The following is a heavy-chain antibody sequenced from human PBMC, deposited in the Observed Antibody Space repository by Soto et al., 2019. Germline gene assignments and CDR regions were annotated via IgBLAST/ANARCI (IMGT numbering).Heavy chain of an antibody. V-gene: IGHV3-15*07. CDR1: GFTFSNAW. J-gene: IGHJ6*02. Sequence: GGSLRLSCAASGFTFSNAWMNWVRQAPGKGLEWVGRIKSKTDGGTTDYAAPVKGRFTISRNDSKNTLYLQMNSLKTEDTAVYYCTPDLPITMVRGVNRWRPSYGMDVWGQGTTVTVSS. CDR2: IKSKTDGGTT. D-gene: IGHD3-10*01. CDR3: TPDLPITMVRGVNRWRPSYGMDV.